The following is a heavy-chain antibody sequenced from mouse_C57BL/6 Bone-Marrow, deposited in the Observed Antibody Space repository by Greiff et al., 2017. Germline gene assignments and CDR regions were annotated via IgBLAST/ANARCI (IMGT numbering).Heavy chain of an antibody. CDR2: IHPSDSDT. CDR1: GYTFTSYW. J-gene: IGHJ3*01. CDR3: AMDGSSSSWFAY. D-gene: IGHD1-1*01. Sequence: VKLQQPGAELVKPGASVKVSCKASGYTFTSYWMHWVKQRPGQGLEWIGRIHPSDSDTNYNQKFKGKATLTVDKSSSTAYMQLSSLTSEDSAVYNCAMDGSSSSWFAYWGQGTLVTVSA. V-gene: IGHV1-74*01.